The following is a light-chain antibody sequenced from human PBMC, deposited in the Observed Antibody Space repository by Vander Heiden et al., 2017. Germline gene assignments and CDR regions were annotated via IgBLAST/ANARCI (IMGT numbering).Light chain of an antibody. V-gene: IGLV1-40*01. J-gene: IGLJ2*01. CDR1: SSNIGAGYD. CDR3: QSYDGRLTGHVV. Sequence: QSVLTQPPSVSGAPGQRVTISCTGSSSNIGAGYDVHWYQQLPGAAPKLLINGNTNRPSGVPDRFSGSKSGTSASLAITGLQAEDEADYYCQSYDGRLTGHVVFGGGTKLSVL. CDR2: GNT.